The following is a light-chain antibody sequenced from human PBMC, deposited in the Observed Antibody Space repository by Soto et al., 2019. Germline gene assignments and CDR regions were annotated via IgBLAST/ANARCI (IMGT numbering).Light chain of an antibody. V-gene: IGKV3-20*01. CDR1: QSVSSSY. Sequence: EIVLTQCPGTLSLSPGERATLSCRASQSVSSSYLAWYQQKPGQAPRLLIYGASSRATGIPGRFSGSGSGTDFTLTISRLEPEDFAVYYCQQYGSSPRTFGQGTKV. CDR3: QQYGSSPRT. CDR2: GAS. J-gene: IGKJ1*01.